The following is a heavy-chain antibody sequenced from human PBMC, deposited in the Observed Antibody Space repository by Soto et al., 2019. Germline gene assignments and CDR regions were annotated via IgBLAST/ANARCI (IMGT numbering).Heavy chain of an antibody. CDR3: ATDRDSGTGGNVHSEWSFDY. Sequence: VQLVQSGAEVKEPGASVKVSCKASGYTFINFGITWVRQAPGQGLEWVGWISTDKGYTTYAEKDQGRVSMTVDTDTSIAYRDLSSLNSAEAAVYYWATDRDSGTGGNVHSEWSFDYWGCGALCSGSS. J-gene: IGHJ2*01. CDR2: ISTDKGYT. CDR1: GYTFINFG. D-gene: IGHD2-8*02. V-gene: IGHV1-18*01.